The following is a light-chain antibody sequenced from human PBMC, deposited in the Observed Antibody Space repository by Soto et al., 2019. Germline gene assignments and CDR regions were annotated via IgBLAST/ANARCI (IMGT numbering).Light chain of an antibody. CDR1: QGISSY. J-gene: IGKJ2*01. Sequence: AIRMTQSPSSLSASTGDRVTITCRASQGISSYLAWYQQKPVKAPKLLIYAASTLQSGVPSRFSGSGSGTDFTLTISCLQSEDFATYYCQQYYSYPLYTFGQGTKLEIK. V-gene: IGKV1-8*01. CDR2: AAS. CDR3: QQYYSYPLYT.